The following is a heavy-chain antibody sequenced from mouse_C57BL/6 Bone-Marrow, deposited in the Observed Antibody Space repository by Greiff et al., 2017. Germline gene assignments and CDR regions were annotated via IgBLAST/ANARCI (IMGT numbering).Heavy chain of an antibody. V-gene: IGHV1-53*01. CDR1: GYTFTSYW. CDR3: QYGNYVHWYFDV. J-gene: IGHJ1*03. CDR2: INPSNGGT. Sequence: QVQLQQPGAELVKPGASVKLSCKASGYTFTSYWMHWVKQRPGQGLEWIGNINPSNGGTNYNEKFKSKATLTVDKSSSTAYMQLSSLTSEDSAVYYCQYGNYVHWYFDVWGTGTTVTVSS. D-gene: IGHD2-1*01.